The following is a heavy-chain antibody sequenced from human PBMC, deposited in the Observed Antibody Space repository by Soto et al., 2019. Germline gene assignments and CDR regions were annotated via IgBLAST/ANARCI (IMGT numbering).Heavy chain of an antibody. CDR1: GFTFSSYG. V-gene: IGHV3-30*03. D-gene: IGHD2-2*01. CDR3: AARTDIVVVPAAHHPPYFDY. CDR2: ISYDGSNK. J-gene: IGHJ4*02. Sequence: PGGSLRLSCAASGFTFSSYGMHWVRQAPGKGLEWVAVISYDGSNKYYADSVKGRFTISRDNSKNTLYLQMNSLRAEDTAVYYCAARTDIVVVPAAHHPPYFDYWGQGTLVTVSS.